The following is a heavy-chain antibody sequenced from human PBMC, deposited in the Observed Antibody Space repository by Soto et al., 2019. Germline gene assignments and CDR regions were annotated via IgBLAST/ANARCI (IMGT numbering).Heavy chain of an antibody. D-gene: IGHD7-27*01. Sequence: QITLKESGPTLVKPTQTLPLTCSFSGFSLGPSGVGVGWIRRPPGKALEWLALIYWDDDKRYSPSLKSRLTITKDTSKNQVVLTMTNMDPVDTATYYCAHSLIPNWGSRGAFDYWGQGTLVTVSS. CDR1: GFSLGPSGVG. J-gene: IGHJ4*02. CDR3: AHSLIPNWGSRGAFDY. CDR2: IYWDDDK. V-gene: IGHV2-5*02.